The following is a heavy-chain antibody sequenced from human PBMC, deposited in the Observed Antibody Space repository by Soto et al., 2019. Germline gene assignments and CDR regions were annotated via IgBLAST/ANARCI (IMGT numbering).Heavy chain of an antibody. J-gene: IGHJ4*02. D-gene: IGHD3-9*01. Sequence: GGSLRLSCSASGFTFSSFGMHWVRQAPGKGLEWVALISYDGSNAYYGDSVKGRFSISRDNSKNTLYLQMNALRAEDSAVYFCAKVKMTYAIRGLYFDLWGQGTLVTVSS. CDR3: AKVKMTYAIRGLYFDL. CDR1: GFTFSSFG. V-gene: IGHV3-30*19. CDR2: ISYDGSNA.